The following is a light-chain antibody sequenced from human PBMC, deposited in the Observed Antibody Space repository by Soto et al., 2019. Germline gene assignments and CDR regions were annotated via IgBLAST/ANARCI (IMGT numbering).Light chain of an antibody. CDR1: QNINTW. CDR2: KAS. J-gene: IGKJ2*01. CDR3: QQYDSYPYT. Sequence: DIQMTQSPSTLSASVGDRATITCRASQNINTWLAWYQQKPGKAPKLLMYKASTLQCGVPLRFSASGSGTEFTLTIRSLQPDDYATYYCQQYDSYPYTFGQGTKLEIK. V-gene: IGKV1-5*03.